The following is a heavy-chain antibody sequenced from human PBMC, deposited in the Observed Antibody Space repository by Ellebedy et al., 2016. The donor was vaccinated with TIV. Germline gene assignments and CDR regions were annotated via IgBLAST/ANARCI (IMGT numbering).Heavy chain of an antibody. D-gene: IGHD3-16*01. CDR3: VRERFPMPT. J-gene: IGHJ4*02. CDR1: GFSVSSNY. V-gene: IGHV3-66*01. Sequence: GESLKISCAASGFSVSSNYMTWVRQAPGKGLQWVSVIYSGNKTHYADSVRGRFTTSRDIFKKTIYLQMHGLRIEDTALYYCVRERFPMPTWGQGTLVTVSS. CDR2: IYSGNKT.